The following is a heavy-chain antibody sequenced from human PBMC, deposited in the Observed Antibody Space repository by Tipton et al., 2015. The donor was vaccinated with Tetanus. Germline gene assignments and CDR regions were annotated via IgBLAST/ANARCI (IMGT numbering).Heavy chain of an antibody. J-gene: IGHJ4*02. V-gene: IGHV1-18*01. CDR1: GYTFTRYG. D-gene: IGHD3-10*01. CDR2: ISGYNGNT. Sequence: QLVQSGAEVKKPGASVKVSCKASGYTFTRYGLTWVRQAPGQGPEWMGWISGYNGNTNYAPKFQGGVTMTTDTTTNTAYMELRSLRSDGTAVYYCARDYFGSGSNYYFDYWGQGSQVSVSS. CDR3: ARDYFGSGSNYYFDY.